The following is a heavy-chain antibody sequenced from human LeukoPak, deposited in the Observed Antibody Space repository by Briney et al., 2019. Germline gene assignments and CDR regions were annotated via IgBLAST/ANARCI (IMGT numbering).Heavy chain of an antibody. J-gene: IGHJ5*02. CDR1: GGSISSRSYF. D-gene: IGHD3-10*01. Sequence: SETLSLTCTVSGGSISSRSYFWGWIRQPPGKGLEWVGSIYYKGNTYFNPSLKSRVTISEDTSKNQFSLKLSSVTAADTAVYYCARWSLWFGELEDWFDPWGQGTLVTVSS. V-gene: IGHV4-39*01. CDR3: ARWSLWFGELEDWFDP. CDR2: IYYKGNT.